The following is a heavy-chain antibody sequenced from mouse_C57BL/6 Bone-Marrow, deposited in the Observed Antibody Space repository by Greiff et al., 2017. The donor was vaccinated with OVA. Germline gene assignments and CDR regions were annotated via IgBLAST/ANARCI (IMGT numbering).Heavy chain of an antibody. D-gene: IGHD2-12*01. V-gene: IGHV1-75*01. Sequence: QVQLQQSGPELVKPGASVKISCKASGYTFTDYYINWVKQRPGQGLEWIGWIFPGSGSTYYNEKFKGKATLTVDKSSSTAYMLLTSLTSEDSAVYFCARESIRRTGFFAYWGQGTLVTVSA. CDR1: GYTFTDYY. CDR2: IFPGSGST. CDR3: ARESIRRTGFFAY. J-gene: IGHJ3*01.